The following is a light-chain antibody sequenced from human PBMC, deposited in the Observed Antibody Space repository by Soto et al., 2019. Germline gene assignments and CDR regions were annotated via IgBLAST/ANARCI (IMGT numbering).Light chain of an antibody. CDR3: SSYTSTSTRV. CDR2: KVS. J-gene: IGLJ6*01. Sequence: QSALTQPASVSGSPGQSITISCTGTSSDVGGYNYVSWYQQHPGKAPKLMIFKVSNRPSGISYRFSGSKSGNTASLTISGLQAEDEGDYYCSSYTSTSTRVFGSGTKLTVL. V-gene: IGLV2-14*01. CDR1: SSDVGGYNY.